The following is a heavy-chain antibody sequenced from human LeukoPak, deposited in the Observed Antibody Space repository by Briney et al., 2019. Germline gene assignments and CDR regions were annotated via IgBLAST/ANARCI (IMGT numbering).Heavy chain of an antibody. Sequence: SETLSLTCAVYGGSSSGYYWSWIRQPPGKGLEWIGEINHSGSTNYNPSLKSRVTISVDTSKNQFSLKLSSVTAADTAVYYCATSRIAVAGTGYYGMDVWGQGTTVTVSS. V-gene: IGHV4-34*01. J-gene: IGHJ6*02. CDR2: INHSGST. CDR3: ATSRIAVAGTGYYGMDV. CDR1: GGSSSGYY. D-gene: IGHD6-19*01.